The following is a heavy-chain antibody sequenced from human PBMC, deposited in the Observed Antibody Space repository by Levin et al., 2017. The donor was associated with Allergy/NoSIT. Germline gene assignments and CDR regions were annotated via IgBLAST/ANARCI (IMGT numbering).Heavy chain of an antibody. Sequence: ASVKVSCKASGYTFTNYYIHWVRQAPGQGLEWMGVINSSGGSTTYAQSFQGRVTMTRDTSTSTVYMELSSLTSEDTAVYYCVRDLLGIAVAGVYLGYWGQGTLVTVSS. CDR3: VRDLLGIAVAGVYLGY. J-gene: IGHJ4*02. CDR2: INSSGGST. V-gene: IGHV1-46*01. CDR1: GYTFTNYY. D-gene: IGHD6-19*01.